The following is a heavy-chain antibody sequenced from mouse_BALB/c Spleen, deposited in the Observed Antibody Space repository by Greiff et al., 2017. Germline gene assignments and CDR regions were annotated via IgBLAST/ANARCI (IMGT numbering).Heavy chain of an antibody. V-gene: IGHV1-15*01. CDR1: GYTFTDYE. CDR2: IDPETGGT. J-gene: IGHJ3*01. CDR3: TREGLGWFAY. Sequence: QVQLQQSGAELVRPGASVTLSCKASGYTFTDYEMHWVKQTPVHGLEWIGAIDPETGGTAYNQKFKGKATLTADKSSSTAYMELRSLTSEDSAVYYCTREGLGWFAYWGQGTLVTVSA. D-gene: IGHD2-4*01.